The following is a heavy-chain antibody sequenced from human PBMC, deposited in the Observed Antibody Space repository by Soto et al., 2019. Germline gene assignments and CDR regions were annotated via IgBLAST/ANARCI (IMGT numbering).Heavy chain of an antibody. V-gene: IGHV1-18*01. CDR2: ISAYNGNT. CDR1: GYTFTSYG. J-gene: IGHJ6*03. CDR3: ARDGGVVVGPPAIGYYYYYMDV. Sequence: QVQLVQSGAEVKKPGASVKVSCKASGYTFTSYGISWVRQAPGQGLEWMGWISAYNGNTNYAQKLQGRVTMTTDTPTSTAYRERRSLRSDDTAVYYCARDGGVVVGPPAIGYYYYYMDVWGKGTTVTVSS. D-gene: IGHD2-2*01.